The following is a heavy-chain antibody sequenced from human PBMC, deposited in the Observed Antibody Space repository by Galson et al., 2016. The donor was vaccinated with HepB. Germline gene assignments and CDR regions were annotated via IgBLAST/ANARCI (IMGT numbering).Heavy chain of an antibody. J-gene: IGHJ4*02. CDR2: TNPSGGDA. V-gene: IGHV1-46*01. D-gene: IGHD1-26*01. Sequence: SVKVSCKASGYTFITYYMHWVRQAPGQGLEWMGITNPSGGDATYAQRFQGRLTLTRDSTTSTFYMELSSLSFEDTAVYCCARESGAYYIHSDYWGQGTRVTVAS. CDR3: ARESGAYYIHSDY. CDR1: GYTFITYY.